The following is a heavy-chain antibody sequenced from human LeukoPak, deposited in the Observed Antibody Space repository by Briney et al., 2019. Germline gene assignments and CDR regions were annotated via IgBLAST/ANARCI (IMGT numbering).Heavy chain of an antibody. J-gene: IGHJ1*01. V-gene: IGHV3-30-3*01. CDR1: GFTLSSYA. CDR2: ISYDGSNK. CDR3: ARDLSYSSGPGQH. D-gene: IGHD6-19*01. Sequence: PGGSLRLSCAASGFTLSSYAMHWVRQAPGKGLEWVAVISYDGSNKYYADSVKVRFTISRDNSKNTLYLQMNSLRAEDTAVYYCARDLSYSSGPGQHWGQGTLVTVSS.